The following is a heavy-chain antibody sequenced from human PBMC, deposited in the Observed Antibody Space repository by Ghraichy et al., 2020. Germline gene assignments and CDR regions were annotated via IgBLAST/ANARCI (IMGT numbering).Heavy chain of an antibody. Sequence: GSLRLSCTASGFTFGDYAMSWVRQAPGKGLEWVGFIRSKAYGGTTEYAASVKGRFTISRDDSKSIAYLQMNSLKTEDTAVYYCTRAIVGATYYFDYWGQGTLVTVSS. CDR2: IRSKAYGGTT. D-gene: IGHD1-26*01. V-gene: IGHV3-49*04. J-gene: IGHJ4*02. CDR1: GFTFGDYA. CDR3: TRAIVGATYYFDY.